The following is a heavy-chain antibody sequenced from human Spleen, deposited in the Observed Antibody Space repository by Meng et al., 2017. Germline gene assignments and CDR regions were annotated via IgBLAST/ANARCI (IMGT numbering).Heavy chain of an antibody. CDR2: INHSGST. D-gene: IGHD4-11*01. CDR1: GGSFSDYY. CDR3: ARGPTTMAHDFDY. Sequence: HVQLRQWGAVRLKPSETLPLTCVVSGGSFSDYYWSWIRQPPGKGLEWIGEINHSGSTNYNPSLESRATISVDTSQNNLSLKLSSVTAADSAVYYCARGPTTMAHDFDYWGQGTLVTVSS. J-gene: IGHJ4*02. V-gene: IGHV4-34*01.